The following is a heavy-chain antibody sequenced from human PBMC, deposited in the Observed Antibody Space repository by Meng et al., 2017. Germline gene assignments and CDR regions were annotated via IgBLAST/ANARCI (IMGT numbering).Heavy chain of an antibody. CDR1: GYSFTAYY. CDR2: IDPNSGVT. CDR3: ARDEDISAAGKLFGDY. J-gene: IGHJ4*02. Sequence: VQLVPSCAEVKKPGASVKVSCKPSGYSFTAYYIHWLRQAPGQGLEWMGRIDPNSGVTEYAHKFHGRVTVTGDTSISTAYMELRRLTSDDTAVYYCARDEDISAAGKLFGDYWGQGTLVTVSS. V-gene: IGHV1-2*06. D-gene: IGHD6-13*01.